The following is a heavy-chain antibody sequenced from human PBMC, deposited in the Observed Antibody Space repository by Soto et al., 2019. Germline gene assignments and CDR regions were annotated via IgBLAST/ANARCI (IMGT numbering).Heavy chain of an antibody. CDR1: GYTFTSYY. D-gene: IGHD6-13*01. CDR3: ARELAAAGAYYYGMDV. J-gene: IGHJ6*02. Sequence: ASVKVSCKASGYTFTSYYMHWVRQAPGQGLEWMGWINPNSGGTNYAQKFQGWVTMTRDTSISTAYMELSRLRSDDTAVYYCARELAAAGAYYYGMDVWGQGTTVTSP. V-gene: IGHV1-2*04. CDR2: INPNSGGT.